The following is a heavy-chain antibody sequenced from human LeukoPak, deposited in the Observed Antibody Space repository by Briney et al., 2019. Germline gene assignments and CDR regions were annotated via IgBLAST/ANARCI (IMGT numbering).Heavy chain of an antibody. CDR3: ARILSSSWYEYFHH. CDR1: GGTFSNYA. CDR2: IIPIFGTL. D-gene: IGHD6-19*01. Sequence: ASVKVSCKASGGTFSNYAISWVRQAPGQGLEWMGAIIPIFGTLNYAQKFQDRVTITADESTSTAYMELSSLRSEDTAVYYCARILSSSWYEYFHHWGQGTLVTASS. J-gene: IGHJ1*01. V-gene: IGHV1-69*13.